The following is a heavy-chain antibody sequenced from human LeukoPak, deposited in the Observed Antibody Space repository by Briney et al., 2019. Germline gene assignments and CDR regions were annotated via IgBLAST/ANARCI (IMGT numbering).Heavy chain of an antibody. V-gene: IGHV3-9*03. D-gene: IGHD3-3*01. CDR3: AKGQTIITMSTFDY. CDR2: IILNSGNL. Sequence: GGSLRFSCAASGLAFHAYAMHGGRQAPGKGLEWVSGIILNSGNLVYADSLKARLPSPRDNPTNSLYLQMDSLRAEDMALYYCAKGQTIITMSTFDYWGQGTLVTVPS. CDR1: GLAFHAYA. J-gene: IGHJ4*02.